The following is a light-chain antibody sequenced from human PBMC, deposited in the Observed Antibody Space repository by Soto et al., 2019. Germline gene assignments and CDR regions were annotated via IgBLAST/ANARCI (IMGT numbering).Light chain of an antibody. CDR3: QKYGGSAPWT. J-gene: IGKJ1*01. V-gene: IGKV3-20*01. CDR2: GAS. Sequence: EIVLTQPPGPLSVSPGDRVTLSCRASQTVNNNYLAWYQQKPGQAPRLLIYGASTPATGTPARFSGSGSGTDFTLTVSRLEREDFAVYYCQKYGGSAPWTFGPGTKVDMK. CDR1: QTVNNNY.